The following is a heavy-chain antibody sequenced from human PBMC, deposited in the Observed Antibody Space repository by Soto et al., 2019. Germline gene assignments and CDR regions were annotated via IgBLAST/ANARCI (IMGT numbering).Heavy chain of an antibody. Sequence: GGSLRLSCAASGFTFSSYGMHWVRQAPGKGPEWVAVIWYDGSNKYYADSVKGRFTISRDNPKNTLYLQMNSLRAEATAVYYCVGSWTSRYNWFGPWGQGTLVTVSS. V-gene: IGHV3-33*01. D-gene: IGHD1-1*01. J-gene: IGHJ5*02. CDR1: GFTFSSYG. CDR2: IWYDGSNK. CDR3: VGSWTSRYNWFGP.